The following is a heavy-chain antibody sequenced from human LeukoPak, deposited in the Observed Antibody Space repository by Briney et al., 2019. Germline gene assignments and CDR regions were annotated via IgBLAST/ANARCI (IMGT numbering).Heavy chain of an antibody. CDR1: GGSVSDYY. D-gene: IGHD7-27*01. CDR3: ATRKLGNDY. J-gene: IGHJ4*02. Sequence: PSETLSLTCTVSGGSVSDYYWSWIRQSPGKGLEWIGYLCYTGSTSYNPSLKSRVTISADTSKNQFSLKLNSVTAADTAVYYCATRKLGNDYWGQGTLVTVSS. CDR2: LCYTGST. V-gene: IGHV4-59*02.